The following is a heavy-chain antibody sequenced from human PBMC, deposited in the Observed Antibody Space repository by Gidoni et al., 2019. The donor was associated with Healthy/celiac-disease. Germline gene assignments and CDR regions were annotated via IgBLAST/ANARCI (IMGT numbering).Heavy chain of an antibody. Sequence: QVQLVESGGGVVQPGRSLRLSCAASGFTFSSYGMHWVRQAPGKGLEWLAVISYDGSNQYYADSVKGRFTISRDNSKNTLYLQMNSLRAEDTAVYYCARDYGDYVPYDYWGQGTLVTVSS. D-gene: IGHD4-17*01. CDR3: ARDYGDYVPYDY. CDR1: GFTFSSYG. CDR2: ISYDGSNQ. J-gene: IGHJ4*02. V-gene: IGHV3-30*03.